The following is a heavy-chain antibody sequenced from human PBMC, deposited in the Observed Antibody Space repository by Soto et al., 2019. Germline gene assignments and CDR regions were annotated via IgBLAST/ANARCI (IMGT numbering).Heavy chain of an antibody. D-gene: IGHD3-3*01. J-gene: IGHJ6*02. V-gene: IGHV1-69*13. CDR3: ARIYDFWSGYYPPDGMDV. Sequence: SVKVSFKASGGTFSSYAISWVRQAPGQGLEWMGGIIPIFGTANYAQKFQGRVTITADESTSTAYMELSSLRSEDTAVYYCARIYDFWSGYYPPDGMDVWGQGTTVTVSS. CDR2: IIPIFGTA. CDR1: GGTFSSYA.